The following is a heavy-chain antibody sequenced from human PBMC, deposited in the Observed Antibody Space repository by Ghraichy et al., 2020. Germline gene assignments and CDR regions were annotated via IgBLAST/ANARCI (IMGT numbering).Heavy chain of an antibody. Sequence: GGSLRLSCAASGFTFSSYPMTWVRQAPGKGLEWVSVISGGGCTIYYADSVKGRFTISRDNSKNTLNLQMNSLRAEDTAVYYCAKGRGSAWYFDCWGQGTLVTVSS. CDR1: GFTFSSYP. CDR2: ISGGGCTI. D-gene: IGHD3-10*01. V-gene: IGHV3-23*01. J-gene: IGHJ4*02. CDR3: AKGRGSAWYFDC.